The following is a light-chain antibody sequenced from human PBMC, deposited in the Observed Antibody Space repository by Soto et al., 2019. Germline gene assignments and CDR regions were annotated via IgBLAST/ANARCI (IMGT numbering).Light chain of an antibody. CDR1: QGFSTN. J-gene: IGKJ1*01. V-gene: IGKV3-20*01. CDR3: QQYGSSGT. CDR2: GES. Sequence: VVSQSPATLSVSPGQRAALSCSASQGFSTNLAWYQQKPGQAPRLLIYGESNRATGLPDRFSGSGSGTDFTLTISRLEPDDFAVYYCQQYGSSGTVGQGTQVDI.